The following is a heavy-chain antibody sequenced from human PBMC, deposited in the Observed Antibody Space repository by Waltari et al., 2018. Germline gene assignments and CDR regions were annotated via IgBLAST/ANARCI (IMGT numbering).Heavy chain of an antibody. V-gene: IGHV3-21*01. CDR1: GFTFSSYS. Sequence: EVQLVESGGGLVKPGGSLRLSCAASGFTFSSYSMNWVRQAPGKGLEWVSSISSSSSYISYADSVKGRFTISRDNAKNSLYLQMNSLRAEDTAVYYCARELTVVVPAARPGSAFDYWGQGTLVTVSS. CDR2: ISSSSSYI. J-gene: IGHJ4*02. D-gene: IGHD2-2*01. CDR3: ARELTVVVPAARPGSAFDY.